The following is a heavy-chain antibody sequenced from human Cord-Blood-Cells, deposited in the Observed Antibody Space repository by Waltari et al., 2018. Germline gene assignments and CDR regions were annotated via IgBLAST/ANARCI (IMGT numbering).Heavy chain of an antibody. D-gene: IGHD6-13*01. V-gene: IGHV4-34*01. J-gene: IGHJ5*02. Sequence: QLQQWGAGLLKPSETLSLTCAVYGGSFSGYYWSWIRQPPGKGLEWIGEINHSGSTNYNPSLKSRVTISVDTSKNQFSLKLSSVTAADTAVYYCARVDSSSWLNWFDPWGQGTLVTVSS. CDR3: ARVDSSSWLNWFDP. CDR2: INHSGST. CDR1: GGSFSGYY.